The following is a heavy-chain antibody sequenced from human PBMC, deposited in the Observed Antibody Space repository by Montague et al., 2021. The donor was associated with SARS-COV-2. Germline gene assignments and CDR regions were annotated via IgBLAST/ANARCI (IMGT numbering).Heavy chain of an antibody. Sequence: SETLSLTCAVSGGSIRNYYCCWIRQPPGRGLEWIAYIYDSGNVDYNPSLKSRVTILVDTSKNQFSLKLSSVTAADTAVYYCAAQTDYYYYSLDVWGQGTTATVS. CDR3: AAQTDYYYYSLDV. V-gene: IGHV4-59*12. CDR2: IYDSGNV. J-gene: IGHJ6*02. CDR1: GGSIRNYY.